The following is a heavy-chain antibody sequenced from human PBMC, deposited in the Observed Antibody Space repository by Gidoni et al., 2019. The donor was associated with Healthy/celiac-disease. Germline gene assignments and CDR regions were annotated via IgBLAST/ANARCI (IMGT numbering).Heavy chain of an antibody. CDR1: GGSIRSRNW. Sequence: QVQLQESGPGLVKPSGTLSLTCAVSGGSIRSRNWWSWVRQPPGKGLEWIGEIYHSGSTNYNPSLKSRVTISVDKSKNQFSLKLSSVTAADTAVYYCARGRRPRRVVVAASSFDYWGQGTLVTVSS. CDR3: ARGRRPRRVVVAASSFDY. V-gene: IGHV4-4*02. CDR2: IYHSGST. J-gene: IGHJ4*02. D-gene: IGHD2-15*01.